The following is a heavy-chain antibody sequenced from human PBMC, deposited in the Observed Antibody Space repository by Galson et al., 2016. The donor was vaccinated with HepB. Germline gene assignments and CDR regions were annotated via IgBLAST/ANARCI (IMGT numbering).Heavy chain of an antibody. CDR2: ISSSSSTM. CDR3: ARDRVEQEGYWYFDL. Sequence: SLRLSCAASGFTFSSCGMNWVRQAPGKGLEWILYISSSSSTMYYADSVRGRFTISRDNAENSVYLQMNSLRDEDTAVYYCARDRVEQEGYWYFDLWGRGTLVTVSS. CDR1: GFTFSSCG. J-gene: IGHJ2*01. D-gene: IGHD1/OR15-1a*01. V-gene: IGHV3-48*02.